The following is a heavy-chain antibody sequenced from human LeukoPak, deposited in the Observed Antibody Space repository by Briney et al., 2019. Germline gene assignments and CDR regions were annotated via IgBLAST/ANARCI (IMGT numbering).Heavy chain of an antibody. D-gene: IGHD2-15*01. J-gene: IGHJ6*03. CDR3: ARQRCSGNTCYRVDQLYYMDV. V-gene: IGHV4-39*01. CDR2: MSYSGST. Sequence: SETLSLTCTVSGDSFSSSSFFWGWIRQPPGKGLEWIASMSYSGSTNYNPSLKSRVTISIDTSKSQFSLKLTSVTAADTGVYYCARQRCSGNTCYRVDQLYYMDVWGKGTTVTVSS. CDR1: GDSFSSSSFF.